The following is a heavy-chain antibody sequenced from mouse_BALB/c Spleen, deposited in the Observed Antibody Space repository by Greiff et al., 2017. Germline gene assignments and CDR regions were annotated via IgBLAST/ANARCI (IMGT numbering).Heavy chain of an antibody. CDR2: ISSGGGST. Sequence: DVKLVESGGGLVKPGGSLKLSCAASGFAFSSYDMSWVRQTPEKRLEWVAYISSGGGSTYYPDTVKGRFTISRDNAKNTLYLQMSSLKSEDTAMYYCARGTGLEAWFAYWGQGTLVTVSA. V-gene: IGHV5-12-1*01. CDR1: GFAFSSYD. D-gene: IGHD4-1*01. CDR3: ARGTGLEAWFAY. J-gene: IGHJ3*01.